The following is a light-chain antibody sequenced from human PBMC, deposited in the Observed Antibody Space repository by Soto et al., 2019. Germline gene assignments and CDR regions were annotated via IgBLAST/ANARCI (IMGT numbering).Light chain of an antibody. CDR3: QSYDSGLSGLI. CDR2: GHS. Sequence: QSVLTQPPSASGTPGQRVTISCSGSNSDIGSNPVNWYQHLPGTAPKLLLSGHSHRPSGVPDRFSGSKSGTSASLVITGLQAEDEADYYCQSYDSGLSGLIFAAGTQLTVL. J-gene: IGLJ2*01. V-gene: IGLV1-44*01. CDR1: NSDIGSNP.